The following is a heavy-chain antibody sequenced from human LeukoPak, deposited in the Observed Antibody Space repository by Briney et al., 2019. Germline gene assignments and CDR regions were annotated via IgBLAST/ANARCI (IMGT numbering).Heavy chain of an antibody. CDR2: IYYSGNT. CDR1: GVSMSSNY. Sequence: SETLSLTCSVSGVSMSSNYWSWIRRPPGKGLEWIGYIYYSGNTNYNPSLRSRVIISVDTSKKQFSLKLSSVTAADTAVYYCAKALTVHSDAFDIWGQGTMVTVSS. V-gene: IGHV4-59*01. CDR3: AKALTVHSDAFDI. D-gene: IGHD1-1*01. J-gene: IGHJ3*02.